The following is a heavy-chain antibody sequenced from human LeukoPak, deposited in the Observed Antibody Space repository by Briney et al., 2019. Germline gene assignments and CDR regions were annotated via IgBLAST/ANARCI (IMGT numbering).Heavy chain of an antibody. V-gene: IGHV3-11*01. J-gene: IGHJ4*02. CDR1: GFTFSDYY. Sequence: PGLSLRLFCAASGFTFSDYYMSWIRQARGKGLEGVSYISSSGSTIYYADSVKGRFTISRDNAKNSLYLQMNSLRAEDTAVYYCARFRLGEPDDYWGQGTLVTVSS. D-gene: IGHD1-26*01. CDR3: ARFRLGEPDDY. CDR2: ISSSGSTI.